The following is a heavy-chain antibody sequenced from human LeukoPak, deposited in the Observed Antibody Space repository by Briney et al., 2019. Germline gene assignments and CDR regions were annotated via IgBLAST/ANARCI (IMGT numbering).Heavy chain of an antibody. V-gene: IGHV3-73*01. J-gene: IGHJ6*02. CDR3: ARGGGLDV. CDR2: IRSKTNSYAT. D-gene: IGHD3-16*01. CDR1: GFTFSGSA. Sequence: GGSLRLSCAASGFTFSGSAMHWVRQASGKGLEWVGRIRSKTNSYATAYAASVKGRFTISRDNAKNSLYLQMSNLRAEDTAVYFCARGGGLDVWGQGATVTVSS.